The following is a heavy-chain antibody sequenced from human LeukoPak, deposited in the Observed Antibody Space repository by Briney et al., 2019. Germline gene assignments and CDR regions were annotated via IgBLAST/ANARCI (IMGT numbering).Heavy chain of an antibody. CDR3: ARVSVSHAAFNY. J-gene: IGHJ4*02. D-gene: IGHD6-13*01. CDR2: ISYSGNT. V-gene: IGHV4-39*07. Sequence: PSDTLSLTCTVSAGSISSRSYFWGWIRQPPGKGMEGVGSISYSGNTYYNPSLKSRVTIFVDTYKNQFSLKLSSVTAADTAVYYCARVSVSHAAFNYWGQGTLVTVSS. CDR1: AGSISSRSYF.